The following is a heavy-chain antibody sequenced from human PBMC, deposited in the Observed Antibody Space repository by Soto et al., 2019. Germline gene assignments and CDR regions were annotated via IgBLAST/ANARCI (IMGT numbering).Heavy chain of an antibody. CDR3: ARADYDTLTGSYGVDV. J-gene: IGHJ6*02. V-gene: IGHV4-4*07. D-gene: IGHD3-9*01. CDR2: VSSNGNT. Sequence: QVQLQESGPGLVKPSETLSLTCTVSGGSMGNYYWFWIRQFAGKELEWIGRVSSNGNTNDNPSLKSRATLSIDTSKNQFSLKLSSVTAADTAVYYCARADYDTLTGSYGVDVWGQGTTVTVS. CDR1: GGSMGNYY.